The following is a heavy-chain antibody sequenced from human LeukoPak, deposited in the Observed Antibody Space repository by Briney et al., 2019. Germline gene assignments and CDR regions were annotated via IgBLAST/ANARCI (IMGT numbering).Heavy chain of an antibody. CDR2: ISWNSGSI. D-gene: IGHD5-12*01. J-gene: IGHJ4*02. Sequence: PGGSLRLSCAASGFTFDDYAMHWVRQAPGKGLEWVSGISWNSGSIGYADSVKGRFTISRDNAKNSLYLQMNSLRAEDTALYYCAKDPTGYSGFNNFDYWGQGTLVTASS. CDR3: AKDPTGYSGFNNFDY. V-gene: IGHV3-9*01. CDR1: GFTFDDYA.